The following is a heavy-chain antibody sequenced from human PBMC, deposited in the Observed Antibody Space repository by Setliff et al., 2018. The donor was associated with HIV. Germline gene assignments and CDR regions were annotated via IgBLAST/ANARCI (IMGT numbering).Heavy chain of an antibody. V-gene: IGHV1-18*01. CDR2: ISGYNGNT. D-gene: IGHD6-25*01. J-gene: IGHJ4*02. CDR3: ARDRLNVYSSGWGVGY. Sequence: ASVKVSCKASGYTFTSYGISWVRQAPGQGLEWRGWISGYNGNTNFAQKLQGRVTMTTDTSTSTDYMELRSLRSDDTAGYYCARDRLNVYSSGWGVGYWGQGTLVTVSS. CDR1: GYTFTSYG.